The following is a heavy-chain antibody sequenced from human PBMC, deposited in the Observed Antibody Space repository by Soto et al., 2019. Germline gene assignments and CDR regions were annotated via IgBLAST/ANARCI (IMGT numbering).Heavy chain of an antibody. D-gene: IGHD1-26*01. Sequence: SETLSLTCTVSGGSISSGGYYWSWIRQHPGKGLEWIGYIYYSGSTYYNPSLKSRVTISVDTSKNQFSLKLSSVTAADTAVYFCASGTEVSPSWDVWGQGTTVSVSS. CDR1: GGSISSGGYY. V-gene: IGHV4-31*03. CDR3: ASGTEVSPSWDV. CDR2: IYYSGST. J-gene: IGHJ6*02.